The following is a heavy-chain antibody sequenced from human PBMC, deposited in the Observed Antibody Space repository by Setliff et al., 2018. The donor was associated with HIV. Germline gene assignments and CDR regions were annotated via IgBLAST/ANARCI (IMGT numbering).Heavy chain of an antibody. J-gene: IGHJ5*02. CDR1: GGSISSSGYY. D-gene: IGHD3-22*01. Sequence: SSETLSLTCTVSGGSISSSGYYWGWIRQPPGKGLEWIGSIYYSGSTYYNPSLKSRVTISVDTSKNQFSLKLSSVTAADTAVYYCARSNYYDSSGYNTPFDYYYYMDVWGSSWYSHWFDPWGQGTLVTVSS. CDR2: IYYSGST. V-gene: IGHV4-39*01. CDR3: ARSNYYDSSGYNTPFDYYYYMDVWGSSWYSHWFDP.